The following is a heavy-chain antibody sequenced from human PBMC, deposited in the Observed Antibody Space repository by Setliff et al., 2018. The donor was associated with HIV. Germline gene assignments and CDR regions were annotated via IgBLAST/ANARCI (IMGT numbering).Heavy chain of an antibody. D-gene: IGHD5-18*01. J-gene: IGHJ4*02. CDR1: GGSLSGYH. CDR3: ARLSDTAMASFDS. CDR2: FYKSGST. Sequence: SETLSLTCSVSGGSLSGYHWSWIRQPPGKGLEWIGYFYKSGSTNSGPSFKSRVSMSGDTSKNQLSLKVASVTAADTAVYYCARLSDTAMASFDSWGQGTLVTVSS. V-gene: IGHV4-59*08.